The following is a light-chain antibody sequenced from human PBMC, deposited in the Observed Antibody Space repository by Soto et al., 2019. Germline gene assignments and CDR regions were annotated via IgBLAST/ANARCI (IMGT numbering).Light chain of an antibody. CDR2: WAS. J-gene: IGKJ4*01. CDR3: QQYYSIPLT. Sequence: IVMTQSPDSLAVSLGERATINCKSSQSILYSSNNQNYLAWYQQKPGQPPKLLISWASTRESGVPDRFSGSGSGADFTLTISSLQAEDVAVYYCQQYYSIPLTFAGGTKV. CDR1: QSILYSSNNQNY. V-gene: IGKV4-1*01.